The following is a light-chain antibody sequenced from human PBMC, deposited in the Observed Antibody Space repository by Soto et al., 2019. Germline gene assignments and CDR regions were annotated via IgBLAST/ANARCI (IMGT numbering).Light chain of an antibody. CDR1: KLGDKY. CDR3: QAWDSSTGV. J-gene: IGLJ2*01. Sequence: SYELTQPPSVSVSPGQTASITCSGDKLGDKYACWYQQKPGQSPVLVIYQDSKRPSGIPERFSGSNSGNTATLTISWTQAMDEADYYCQAWDSSTGVFGGGTKLNVL. V-gene: IGLV3-1*01. CDR2: QDS.